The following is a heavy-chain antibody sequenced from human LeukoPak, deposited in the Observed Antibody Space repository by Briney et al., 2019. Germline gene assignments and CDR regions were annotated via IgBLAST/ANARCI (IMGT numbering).Heavy chain of an antibody. Sequence: PGGSLRLSCAASGFTFSSYSMNWVRQAPGKGLEWVSYISSSSSTIYYADSVKGRFTISRDNAKNSLYLQMNSQRAEDTAVYYCAGDLHSYGYWGQGTLVTVSS. CDR3: AGDLHSYGY. J-gene: IGHJ4*02. D-gene: IGHD5-18*01. V-gene: IGHV3-48*01. CDR2: ISSSSSTI. CDR1: GFTFSSYS.